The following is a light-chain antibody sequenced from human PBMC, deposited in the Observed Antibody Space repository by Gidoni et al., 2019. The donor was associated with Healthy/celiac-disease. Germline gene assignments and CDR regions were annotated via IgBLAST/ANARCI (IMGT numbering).Light chain of an antibody. Sequence: QSVLTQPPSASGTPGQRVTISCSGSSSNIGSNTVNWYQQLPGTAPKLLIYSNNQRPPGVPDRFSGSKSGTSASLAISGLQAEDEADYYWAAWDDSLNGWVFGGGTKLTVL. J-gene: IGLJ3*02. V-gene: IGLV1-44*01. CDR3: AAWDDSLNGWV. CDR1: SSNIGSNT. CDR2: SNN.